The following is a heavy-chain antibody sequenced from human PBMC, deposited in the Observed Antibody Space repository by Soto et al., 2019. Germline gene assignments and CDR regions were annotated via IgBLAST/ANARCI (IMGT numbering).Heavy chain of an antibody. CDR3: ASSYDYVWGSYPPY. D-gene: IGHD3-16*02. CDR1: GFTFSSFS. V-gene: IGHV3-21*01. J-gene: IGHJ4*02. Sequence: EVQLAESGGGLVKPGGSLRLSCTASGFTFSSFSMNWVRQAPGKGLEWVSSISGSGSDIYYADSMKGRFTISRDNAKNALYLQMNSLRAEDTAVYYCASSYDYVWGSYPPYWGQGTLVTVSS. CDR2: ISGSGSDI.